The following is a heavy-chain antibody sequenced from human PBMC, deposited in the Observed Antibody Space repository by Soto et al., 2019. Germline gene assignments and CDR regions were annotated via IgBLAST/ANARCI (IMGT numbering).Heavy chain of an antibody. CDR3: AKDRHDYSNYFDH. CDR1: GFTFSSYG. V-gene: IGHV3-30*18. Sequence: ESVGGVVPPGRSLRLSCAASGFTFSSYGMHWVRQAPGKGLEWVTVISYDGSNKYYVDSVKGRFTISRDNSENTLYLEMNSLRAEDTAVYYCAKDRHDYSNYFDHWGQGTPVTVSS. J-gene: IGHJ4*02. CDR2: ISYDGSNK. D-gene: IGHD4-4*01.